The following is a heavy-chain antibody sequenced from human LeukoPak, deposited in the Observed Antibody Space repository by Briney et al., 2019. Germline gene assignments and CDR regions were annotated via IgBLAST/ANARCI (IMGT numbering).Heavy chain of an antibody. Sequence: SETLSLTCTVSGGSTTNYYWSWIRQPPGKGLEWIGYIYYSGSTNYNPSLKSRVTISVDTSKNQFSLKLSSVTAADTAVYYCARHVVTRNWFDPWGQGTLVTVSS. CDR3: ARHVVTRNWFDP. CDR1: GGSTTNYY. D-gene: IGHD2-21*02. CDR2: IYYSGST. J-gene: IGHJ5*02. V-gene: IGHV4-59*08.